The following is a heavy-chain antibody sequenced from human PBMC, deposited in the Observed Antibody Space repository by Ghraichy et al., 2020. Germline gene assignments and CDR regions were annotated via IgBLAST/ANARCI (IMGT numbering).Heavy chain of an antibody. CDR3: AGEGVTLDAFDI. D-gene: IGHD4-23*01. CDR1: GGSFSGYY. J-gene: IGHJ3*02. CDR2: INHSGST. V-gene: IGHV4-34*01. Sequence: SQTLSLTCAVYGGSFSGYYWSWIRQPPGKGLEWIGEINHSGSTNYNPSLKSRVTISVDTSKNQFSLKLSSVTAADTAVYYCAGEGVTLDAFDIWGQGTMVTVSS.